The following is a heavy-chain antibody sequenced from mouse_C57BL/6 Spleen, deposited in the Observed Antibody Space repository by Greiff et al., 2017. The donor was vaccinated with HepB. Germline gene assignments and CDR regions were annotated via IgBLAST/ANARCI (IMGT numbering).Heavy chain of an antibody. D-gene: IGHD2-5*01. V-gene: IGHV1-80*01. CDR2: IYPGDGDT. Sequence: VQLQQSGAELVKPGASVKISCKASGYAFSSYWMNWVKQRPGKGLEWIGQIYPGDGDTNYNGKFKGKATLTADKSSSTAYMQLSSLTSEDSAVYFCARVSNYVYYYAMDYWGQGTSVTVSS. CDR3: ARVSNYVYYYAMDY. CDR1: GYAFSSYW. J-gene: IGHJ4*01.